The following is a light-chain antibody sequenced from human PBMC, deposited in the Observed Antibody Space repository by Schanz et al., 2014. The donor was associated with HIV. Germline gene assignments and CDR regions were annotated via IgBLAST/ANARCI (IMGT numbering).Light chain of an antibody. CDR2: DVT. CDR3: SSYTTNRTMA. V-gene: IGLV2-14*03. CDR1: SSDVGGYNY. Sequence: QSALTQPPSASGSPGQSITISCTGTSSDVGGYNYVSWYQQHPGIAPKLMIYDVTTRPSGVSDRFSGSKSGNTASLTISGLQADDEGDYYCSSYTTNRTMAFGGGTKLTVL. J-gene: IGLJ2*01.